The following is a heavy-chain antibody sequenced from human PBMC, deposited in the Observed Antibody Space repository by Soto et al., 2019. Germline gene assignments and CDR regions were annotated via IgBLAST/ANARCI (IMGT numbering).Heavy chain of an antibody. CDR2: INPNSGGT. CDR1: GYTFTGYY. D-gene: IGHD2-15*01. J-gene: IGHJ5*02. Sequence: ASVKVSCQAPGYTFTGYYMHWVRQAPGQGLAWMGWINPNSGGTNYAQKFQGRVTMTRDTSISTAYMELSRLRSDDTAVYYCARVALGRVVVAARDWFDPWGQGTLVTVSS. CDR3: ARVALGRVVVAARDWFDP. V-gene: IGHV1-2*02.